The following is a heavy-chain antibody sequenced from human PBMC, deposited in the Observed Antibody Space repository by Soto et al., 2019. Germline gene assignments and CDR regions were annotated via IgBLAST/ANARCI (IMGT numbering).Heavy chain of an antibody. CDR3: AKDRAVCLDY. CDR1: GFTFSSYG. Sequence: PGGSLRLSCAASGFTFSSYGMHWVRQAPGKGLEWVAVISYDGSNKYYADSVKGRFTISRDNSKNTLYLQMNSLRAEDTAVYYCAKDRAVCLDYWGQGTLVTVSS. D-gene: IGHD6-19*01. J-gene: IGHJ4*02. CDR2: ISYDGSNK. V-gene: IGHV3-30*18.